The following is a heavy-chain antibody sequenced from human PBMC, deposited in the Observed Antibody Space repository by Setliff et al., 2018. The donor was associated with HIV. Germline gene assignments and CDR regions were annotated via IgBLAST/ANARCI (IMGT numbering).Heavy chain of an antibody. J-gene: IGHJ6*03. D-gene: IGHD6-19*01. V-gene: IGHV1-2*06. CDR3: ARVRNHLAVSPWYSYMDV. CDR2: INPNSGGT. CDR1: GYTFTSYY. Sequence: GASVKVSCKASGYTFTSYYMNWVRQAPGQGLEWMGRINPNSGGTNYAQKFQGRVTMTRDTSISTAYMELSRLRSDDTALYYCARVRNHLAVSPWYSYMDVWGKGTTVTVSS.